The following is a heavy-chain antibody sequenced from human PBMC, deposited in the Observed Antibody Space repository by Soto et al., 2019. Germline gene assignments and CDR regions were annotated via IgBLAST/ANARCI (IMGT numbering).Heavy chain of an antibody. J-gene: IGHJ2*01. CDR3: ARDLGVVVAATPVYFDL. D-gene: IGHD2-15*01. Sequence: SETLSLTCTVSGGSISSGGYYWSWIRQHPGKGLEWIGYIYYSGSTYYNPSLKSRVTISVDTSKNQFSLKLSSVTAADTAVYYCARDLGVVVAATPVYFDLWGRGTLVTVSS. V-gene: IGHV4-31*03. CDR2: IYYSGST. CDR1: GGSISSGGYY.